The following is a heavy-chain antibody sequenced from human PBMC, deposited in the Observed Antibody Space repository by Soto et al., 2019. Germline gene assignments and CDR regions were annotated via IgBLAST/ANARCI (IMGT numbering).Heavy chain of an antibody. D-gene: IGHD2-2*01. CDR1: GYTFTGYY. CDR3: ARAPGALVPAASGWCDP. CDR2: INPNSGGT. J-gene: IGHJ5*02. Sequence: QVQLVQSGAEVKKPGASVKVSCKASGYTFTGYYMHWVRQAPGQGLEWMGWINPNSGGTNYAQKFQGWVTMTRDTPICTAYMALSRLRSDDTAVYYCARAPGALVPAASGWCDPWGQGTLVTVSS. V-gene: IGHV1-2*04.